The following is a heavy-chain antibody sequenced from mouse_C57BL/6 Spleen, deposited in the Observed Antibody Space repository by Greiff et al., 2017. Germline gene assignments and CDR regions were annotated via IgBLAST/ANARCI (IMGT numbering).Heavy chain of an antibody. D-gene: IGHD2-4*01. CDR1: GFTFSSYA. CDR3: AREKITFDY. J-gene: IGHJ2*01. CDR2: ISDGGSYT. V-gene: IGHV5-4*01. Sequence: EVQLKESGAGLVKPGGSLKLSCAASGFTFSSYALSWVRQTPEKRLEWVGTISDGGSYTYYPDNVKGRFTISRDNAKNNLYLQMSHLKSEDTAMYYCAREKITFDYWGQGTTLTVSS.